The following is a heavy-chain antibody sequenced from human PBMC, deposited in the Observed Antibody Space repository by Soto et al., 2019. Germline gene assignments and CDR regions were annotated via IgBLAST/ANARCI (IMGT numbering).Heavy chain of an antibody. D-gene: IGHD1-7*01. V-gene: IGHV4-4*02. CDR3: ASQDPGTSVDY. Sequence: SETLSLTCAVSGGSFTSNNRWTWVRQPPGQGLEWIGEIYRTGSNNYTPSLKSRVTISLDKSENQFSLKVNSLTAADTAVYYCASQDPGTSVDYWGQGTLVTVSS. CDR1: GGSFTSNNR. CDR2: IYRTGSN. J-gene: IGHJ4*02.